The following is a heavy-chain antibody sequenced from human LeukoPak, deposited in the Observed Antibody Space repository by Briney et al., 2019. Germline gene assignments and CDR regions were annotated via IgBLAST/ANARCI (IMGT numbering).Heavy chain of an antibody. CDR2: ISGSRDFI. V-gene: IGHV3-21*06. Sequence: PGGSLRLSCAGSGFTFNVYAMLWVRQVPGKGPEWISSISGSRDFIYYADSVKGRFTISRDNAKNSLYLDMNSLRVEDTAVYFCVRALVGAAFDTWGQGVLVTVSS. J-gene: IGHJ4*02. CDR3: VRALVGAAFDT. CDR1: GFTFNVYA. D-gene: IGHD1-26*01.